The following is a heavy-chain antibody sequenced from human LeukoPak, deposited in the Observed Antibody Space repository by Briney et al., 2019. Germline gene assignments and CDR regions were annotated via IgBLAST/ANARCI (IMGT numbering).Heavy chain of an antibody. Sequence: ASVKVSCKASGYTFTGYYMHWVRQAPGQGLEWMGWINPNSGGTNSAQKFQGRVTMTSDTSISTAYMELSRLRSDDTALYYRARAPRMVITPIYFGYWGQGTLVTVSS. V-gene: IGHV1-2*02. CDR3: ARAPRMVITPIYFGY. CDR2: INPNSGGT. J-gene: IGHJ4*02. D-gene: IGHD4/OR15-4a*01. CDR1: GYTFTGYY.